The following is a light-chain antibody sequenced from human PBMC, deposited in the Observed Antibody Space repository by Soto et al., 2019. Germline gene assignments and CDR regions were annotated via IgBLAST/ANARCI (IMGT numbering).Light chain of an antibody. J-gene: IGLJ2*01. CDR1: NSNIGDNT. CDR3: AAWDDSLNGVV. CDR2: TNN. V-gene: IGLV1-44*01. Sequence: QSVLTQPPSASGTPGQRITISCSGSNSNIGDNTVNWFQQLPGLAPRLLISTNNQRPSGVPDRFSASKSGTSGSLAISELQSEDEADYYCAAWDDSLNGVVFGGGTKVTVL.